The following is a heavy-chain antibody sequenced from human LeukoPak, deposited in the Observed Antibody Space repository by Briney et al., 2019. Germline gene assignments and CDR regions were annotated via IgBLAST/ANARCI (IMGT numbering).Heavy chain of an antibody. D-gene: IGHD4-17*01. V-gene: IGHV3-21*01. Sequence: GGSLRLSCAASGFTFSSYSMNWVRQAPGKGLEWVSSISSSSSYIYYADSVKGRFTISRDNAKNSLYLQMNSLRAEDTAVYYCAGGNDYGDYVPVDYWGQGTLVTVSS. CDR1: GFTFSSYS. CDR3: AGGNDYGDYVPVDY. J-gene: IGHJ4*02. CDR2: ISSSSSYI.